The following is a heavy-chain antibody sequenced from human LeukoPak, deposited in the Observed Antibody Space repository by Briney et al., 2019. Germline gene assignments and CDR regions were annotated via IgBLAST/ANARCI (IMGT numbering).Heavy chain of an antibody. CDR3: ARGGDYGDYFDAFDI. D-gene: IGHD4-17*01. V-gene: IGHV1-2*04. J-gene: IGHJ3*02. Sequence: ASVKVSCKASGYTFTGYYMHWVRQAPGQGLEWMGWINPNSGGTNYAQKFQGWVTMTRDTSISTAYMELSRLRSDDTAVYYCARGGDYGDYFDAFDIWGQGTMVTVSS. CDR1: GYTFTGYY. CDR2: INPNSGGT.